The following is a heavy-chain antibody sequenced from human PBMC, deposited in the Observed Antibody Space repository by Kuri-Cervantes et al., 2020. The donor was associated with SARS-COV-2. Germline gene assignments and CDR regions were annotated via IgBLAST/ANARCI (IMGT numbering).Heavy chain of an antibody. D-gene: IGHD6-19*01. CDR3: ARATLPVAGDNFDY. J-gene: IGHJ4*02. V-gene: IGHV1-69*13. CDR1: GGTFSSYA. CDR2: IIPIFGTA. Sequence: SVQVSCKASGGTFSSYAISGVRQAPGQGLEWMGGIIPIFGTANYAQKFQGRVTITADESTSTAYMELSSLRSEDTAVYYCARATLPVAGDNFDYWGQGTLVTVSS.